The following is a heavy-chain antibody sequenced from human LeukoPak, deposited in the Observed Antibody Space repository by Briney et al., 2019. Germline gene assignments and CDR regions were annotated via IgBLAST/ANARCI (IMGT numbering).Heavy chain of an antibody. V-gene: IGHV3-30-3*01. J-gene: IGHJ4*02. CDR2: ISYDGVNK. D-gene: IGHD3-16*02. CDR3: ARDVSYHYSFDY. CDR1: GFTFSSHA. Sequence: PWRSLRLSCEASGFTFSSHAIHWVRQAPGQGLEWVAFISYDGVNKYYADSVRGRFTLSRDNSKNTLYLQMNSLRAEDTAVYFCARDVSYHYSFDYWGQGTLVTVSS.